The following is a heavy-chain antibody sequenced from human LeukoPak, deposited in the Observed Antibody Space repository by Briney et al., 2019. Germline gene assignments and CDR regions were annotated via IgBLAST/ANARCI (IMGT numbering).Heavy chain of an antibody. J-gene: IGHJ4*02. CDR3: ASGRGQVGATDF. V-gene: IGHV3-48*02. D-gene: IGHD1-26*01. Sequence: GWSLRLSCAASEFTFSTYSMNWVRQAPGKGLEWISYISSSSSVMYYADSVKGRFTISRDNAKNSLYLQMHSLRDEDTAVYYCASGRGQVGATDFWGQGTLVTVSS. CDR1: EFTFSTYS. CDR2: ISSSSSVM.